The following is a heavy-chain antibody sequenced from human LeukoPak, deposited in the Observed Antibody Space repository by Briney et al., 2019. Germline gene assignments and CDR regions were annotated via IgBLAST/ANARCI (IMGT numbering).Heavy chain of an antibody. V-gene: IGHV3-7*01. CDR3: ESPATA. CDR1: GFTCSSCW. J-gene: IGHJ5*02. CDR2: VSEDGTAK. Sequence: GGSLRLSCAVSGFTCSSCWMNWARQAPGKGLEWVATVSEDGTAKFYEDSAKGRFTISRDNTRGSLDLQMNSLTVEDTAVYYCESPATAWGQGTLVTVSS.